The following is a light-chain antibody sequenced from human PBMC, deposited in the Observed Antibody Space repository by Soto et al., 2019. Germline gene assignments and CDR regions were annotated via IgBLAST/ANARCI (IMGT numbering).Light chain of an antibody. Sequence: DIVMTQSPATLSVAPGERVTFSCRASQGVSRKLAWYQHKPGQAPRLLISGASTRATGIPARFSGSGSGTEFTLTSSSLQAEDCAIYYCQQYHTWPITFGGGTKVDIK. CDR1: QGVSRK. V-gene: IGKV3-15*01. CDR3: QQYHTWPIT. J-gene: IGKJ4*01. CDR2: GAS.